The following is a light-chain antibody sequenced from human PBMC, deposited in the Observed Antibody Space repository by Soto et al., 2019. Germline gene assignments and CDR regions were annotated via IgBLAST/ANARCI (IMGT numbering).Light chain of an antibody. V-gene: IGKV1-5*01. CDR2: DAS. CDR3: QHYNAYPVT. J-gene: IGKJ4*01. Sequence: DIQMTQSPSTLSAVAGDRVTVTCRASQSISGQLAWYQQRPGKAPNLLISDASNLNGGVPSRFSGSGSGTEFTLTISSLQPDDFATYYCQHYNAYPVTFGGGTKVEIK. CDR1: QSISGQ.